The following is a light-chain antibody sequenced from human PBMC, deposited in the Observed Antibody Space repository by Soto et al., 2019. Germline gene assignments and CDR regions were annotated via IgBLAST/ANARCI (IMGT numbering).Light chain of an antibody. J-gene: IGLJ1*01. V-gene: IGLV1-51*02. Sequence: QPVLTQPPSVSAAPGQKVTISCSGSSSNVGNNYVSWYQHLPGTAPKLLIYENNKRPSGIPDRFSGSKSGTSATLGITGLQTGDEADYYCAGWDNSLSGGGVFGTGTKLTVL. CDR3: AGWDNSLSGGGV. CDR2: ENN. CDR1: SSNVGNNY.